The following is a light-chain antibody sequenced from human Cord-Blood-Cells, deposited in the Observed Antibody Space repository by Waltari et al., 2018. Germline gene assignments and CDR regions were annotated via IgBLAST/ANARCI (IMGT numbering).Light chain of an antibody. V-gene: IGKV3-20*01. CDR1: QSVSSSY. Sequence: EIVLTQSPGTLSLSPGERATLSCRASQSVSSSYLAWYQQKPGQAPRLLIYGASSRSTGIPDRFSGSGSGTDFTLTISSLEPVDFAVYYCQQYGSSPPFTFGQGTKLEI. J-gene: IGKJ2*01. CDR3: QQYGSSPPFT. CDR2: GAS.